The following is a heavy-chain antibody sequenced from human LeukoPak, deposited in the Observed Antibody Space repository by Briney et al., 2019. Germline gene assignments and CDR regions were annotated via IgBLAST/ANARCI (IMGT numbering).Heavy chain of an antibody. CDR1: GVSVSSSNYY. Sequence: SETLSLTCTVSGVSVSSSNYYWSWIRQPPGKGLEWIGQIYYSGSTKYNPSVESRLTISVDTSNNQFSLELSSVTAADTAVYYCTREEMATLYYFDSWGRGTLVTVSS. CDR2: IYYSGST. D-gene: IGHD5-24*01. CDR3: TREEMATLYYFDS. V-gene: IGHV4-61*01. J-gene: IGHJ4*02.